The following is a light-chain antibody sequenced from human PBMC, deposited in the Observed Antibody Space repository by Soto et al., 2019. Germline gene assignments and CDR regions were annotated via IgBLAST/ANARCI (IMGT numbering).Light chain of an antibody. CDR1: SSDVGGYDY. Sequence: QSVLTQPPSASGSPGQSVTISCTGTSSDVGGYDYVSWYQQHPGKAPKLMVYEVSKRPSGVPDRFSGSKSGNTASLTVSGLQAVEEADYYCSSYAGSNNVFGTGPKVTVL. V-gene: IGLV2-8*01. J-gene: IGLJ1*01. CDR3: SSYAGSNNV. CDR2: EVS.